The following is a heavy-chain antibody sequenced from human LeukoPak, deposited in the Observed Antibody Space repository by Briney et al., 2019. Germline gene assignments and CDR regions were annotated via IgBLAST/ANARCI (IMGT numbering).Heavy chain of an antibody. D-gene: IGHD2-15*01. Sequence: SETLSLTCAVSGVSIGSGGYWGWVRQPPGKGLEWIGQIFYIGSAHYNPSFESRVIMSIDNSRNQLSLRFNSVTAADTAVYYCARHGSYSLAFWGQGALVIGSS. J-gene: IGHJ4*02. CDR3: ARHGSYSLAF. V-gene: IGHV4-4*02. CDR2: IFYIGSA. CDR1: GVSIGSGGY.